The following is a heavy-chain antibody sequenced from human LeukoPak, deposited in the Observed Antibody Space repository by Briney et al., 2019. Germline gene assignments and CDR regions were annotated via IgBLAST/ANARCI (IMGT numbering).Heavy chain of an antibody. D-gene: IGHD2-2*01. J-gene: IGHJ6*03. CDR1: GGSISSYY. CDR3: ARDWRPYCSSTSCHYYYYMDV. Sequence: PSETLSLTCTVSGGSISSYYWSWIRQPAGKGLGWIGRIYTSGSTNYNPSLKSRVTMSVDTSKNQFSLKLSSVTAADTAVYYCARDWRPYCSSTSCHYYYYMDVWGKGTTVTVSS. V-gene: IGHV4-4*07. CDR2: IYTSGST.